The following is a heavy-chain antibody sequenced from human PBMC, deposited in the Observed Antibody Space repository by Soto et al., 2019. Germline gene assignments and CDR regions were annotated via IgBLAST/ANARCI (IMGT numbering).Heavy chain of an antibody. CDR3: ASARFDS. Sequence: SETLSLTCAVYGGSFSATWWTWIRQPPGKGLEWVGEINHRGHTNYSPSLKNRLTVSVDTSKNQFSLELTSVTAADTAVYYCASARFDSWGRGILVTVSS. CDR1: GGSFSATW. CDR2: INHRGHT. J-gene: IGHJ4*02. V-gene: IGHV4-34*01.